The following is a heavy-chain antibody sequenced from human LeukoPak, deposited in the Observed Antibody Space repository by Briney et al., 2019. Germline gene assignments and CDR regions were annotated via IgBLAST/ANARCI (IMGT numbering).Heavy chain of an antibody. D-gene: IGHD6-19*01. CDR1: GFTFSSYD. Sequence: GGSLRLSCAASGFTFSSYDMHWVRQATGKGLEWVSAIGTAGDTYYPGSVKGRFTISRENAKNSLYLQMNSLRAGDTAVYYCARVGGLSAVADDWYFDLWGRGTLVTVSS. V-gene: IGHV3-13*04. CDR2: IGTAGDT. CDR3: ARVGGLSAVADDWYFDL. J-gene: IGHJ2*01.